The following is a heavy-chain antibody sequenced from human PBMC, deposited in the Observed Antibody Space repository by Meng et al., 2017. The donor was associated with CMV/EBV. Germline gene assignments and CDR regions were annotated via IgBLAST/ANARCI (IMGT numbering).Heavy chain of an antibody. Sequence: GGSLRLSCAASGFTFSSYGMHWVRQAPGKGLAWVAFIRYDGSNKYYADSVKGRFTISRDNSKNTLYRQMNSLRAEDTAVYYCAKRGGYCSSTSCQYYYGMDVWGQGTTVTVSS. V-gene: IGHV3-30*02. J-gene: IGHJ6*02. CDR1: GFTFSSYG. D-gene: IGHD2-2*01. CDR2: IRYDGSNK. CDR3: AKRGGYCSSTSCQYYYGMDV.